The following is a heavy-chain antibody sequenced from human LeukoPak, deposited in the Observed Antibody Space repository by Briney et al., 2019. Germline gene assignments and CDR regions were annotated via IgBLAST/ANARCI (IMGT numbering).Heavy chain of an antibody. Sequence: PSETLSLTCTVSGGSISSSSYYWGWIRQPPGKGREWIGSIYYSGSTYYNPSLKSRVTISVDTSKNQFSLKLSSVTAADTAVYYCAIRPTPNARRIAAAGDFDYWGQGTLVTVSS. CDR2: IYYSGST. CDR3: AIRPTPNARRIAAAGDFDY. D-gene: IGHD6-13*01. J-gene: IGHJ4*02. V-gene: IGHV4-39*01. CDR1: GGSISSSSYY.